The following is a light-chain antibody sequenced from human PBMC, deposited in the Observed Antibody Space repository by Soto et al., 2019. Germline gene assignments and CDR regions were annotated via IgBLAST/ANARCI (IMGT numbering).Light chain of an antibody. CDR2: AAS. CDR1: QTIGNY. CDR3: QEYNIALRP. V-gene: IGKV1-39*01. Sequence: EIEVTQKKTSLAASVRDRVTIPSRASQTIGNYLNWYQQRPGKAPNLLISAASTLQSGVPSRFSGSGSGTDFTLTISSLQPEDVATYYCQEYNIALRPFGQ. J-gene: IGKJ1*01.